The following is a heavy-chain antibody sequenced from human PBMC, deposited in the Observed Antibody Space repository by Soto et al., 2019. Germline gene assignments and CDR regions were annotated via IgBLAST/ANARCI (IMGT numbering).Heavy chain of an antibody. CDR1: GGSISSGGYY. D-gene: IGHD2-2*01. V-gene: IGHV4-31*03. CDR2: IYYSGST. Sequence: QVQLQESGPGLVKPSQTLSLTCTVSGGSISSGGYYWGWIRRHPGKGLEWIGDIYYSGSTYYNPSLKSRVTISVDTSKNQFSLKLSSVTAADTAVYYCARDFREYPAFDIWGQGTMVTVSS. CDR3: ARDFREYPAFDI. J-gene: IGHJ3*02.